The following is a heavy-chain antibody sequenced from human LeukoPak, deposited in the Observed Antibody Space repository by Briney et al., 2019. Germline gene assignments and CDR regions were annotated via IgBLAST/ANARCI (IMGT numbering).Heavy chain of an antibody. CDR1: GYTLTELS. V-gene: IGHV1-24*01. CDR3: ATDLGVVIVKAAAQG. Sequence: GASVKVSCKVSGYTLTELSMHWVRQAPGKGLEWMGGFDPEDGETIYAQKFQGRVTMTEDTSTDTAYMELSSLRSEDTAVYYCATDLGVVIVKAAAQGWGQGTLVTVSS. D-gene: IGHD6-13*01. J-gene: IGHJ4*02. CDR2: FDPEDGET.